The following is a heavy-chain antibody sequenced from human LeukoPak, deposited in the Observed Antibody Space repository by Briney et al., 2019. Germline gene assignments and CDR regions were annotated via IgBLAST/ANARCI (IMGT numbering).Heavy chain of an antibody. Sequence: ASVKVSCKASGYTFSSYGVSWVRQAPGQGLEWMGWISAYNGNANYAQKVQGRVTMTTDTSTSTAYMELRSLRSDDTAVYYCARDERGIPDAFDIWGQETMVTVSS. V-gene: IGHV1-18*01. CDR1: GYTFSSYG. D-gene: IGHD2-21*01. J-gene: IGHJ3*02. CDR3: ARDERGIPDAFDI. CDR2: ISAYNGNA.